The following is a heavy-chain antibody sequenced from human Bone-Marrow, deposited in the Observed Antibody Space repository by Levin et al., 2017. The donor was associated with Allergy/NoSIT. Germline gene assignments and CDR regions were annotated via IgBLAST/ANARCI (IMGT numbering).Heavy chain of an antibody. CDR1: GFTFSGYA. D-gene: IGHD4-11*01. CDR3: ARGPHFYSNYCFDY. J-gene: IGHJ4*02. Sequence: SCAASGFTFSGYALHWVRQAPGKGLEWVAVLSFDGSNKYYADSVKGRFTISRDNSKNTLYLQMNSLRAEDTAVYFCARGPHFYSNYCFDYWGQGTLVTVSS. V-gene: IGHV3-30-3*01. CDR2: LSFDGSNK.